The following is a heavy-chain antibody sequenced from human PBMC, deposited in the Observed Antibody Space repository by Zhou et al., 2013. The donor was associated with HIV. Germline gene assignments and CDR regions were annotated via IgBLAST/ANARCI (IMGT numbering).Heavy chain of an antibody. J-gene: IGHJ5*02. D-gene: IGHD5-18*01. CDR2: IIPILGIA. CDR1: GGTFSSYA. V-gene: IGHV1-69*04. CDR3: ARVNGNTAMVTSWFDP. Sequence: QVQLVQSGAEVKKPGSSVKVSCKASGGTFSSYAISWVRQAPGQGLEWMGRIIPILGIANYAQKFQGRVTITADKSTSTAYMELSSLRSEDTAVYYCARVNGNTAMVTSWFDPWGQGTPGHRLL.